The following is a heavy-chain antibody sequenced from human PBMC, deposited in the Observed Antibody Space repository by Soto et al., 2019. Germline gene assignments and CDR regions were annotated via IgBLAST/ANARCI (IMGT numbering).Heavy chain of an antibody. V-gene: IGHV4-59*01. CDR3: ARFISGYDLAVDY. CDR1: GGSISSYY. Sequence: QVQLQESGPGLVKPSETLSLTCTVSGGSISSYYWSWIRQPPGKGLEWIGYIYYSGSTNYNPSLKSRVTISVDTSKNQFSLKLSSVTAADTAVYYCARFISGYDLAVDYWGQGTLVTVSS. CDR2: IYYSGST. D-gene: IGHD5-12*01. J-gene: IGHJ4*02.